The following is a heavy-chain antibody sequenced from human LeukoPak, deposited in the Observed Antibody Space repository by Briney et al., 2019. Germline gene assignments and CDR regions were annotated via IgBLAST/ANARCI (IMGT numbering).Heavy chain of an antibody. D-gene: IGHD3-22*01. V-gene: IGHV4-59*08. CDR3: ARLDRSGYEMGGTWFDP. Sequence: PSETLSLTCTVSGGSISSYYWSWLRQPPGKGLEWIGYIYYTGSTNSNPSLKSRVTVSVDTSMNQFSLKLSSMTAADTAVYYCARLDRSGYEMGGTWFDPWGQGTLVTVSS. CDR2: IYYTGST. CDR1: GGSISSYY. J-gene: IGHJ5*02.